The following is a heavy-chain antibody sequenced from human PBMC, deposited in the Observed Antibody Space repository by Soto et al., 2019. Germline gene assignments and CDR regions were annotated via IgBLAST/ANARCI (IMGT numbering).Heavy chain of an antibody. CDR3: ARSGYTPYYYGMDV. V-gene: IGHV3-33*01. CDR2: IWYDGSNK. D-gene: IGHD3-9*01. CDR1: GFTFSSYG. J-gene: IGHJ6*04. Sequence: GGSLRLSCAASGFTFSSYGMHWVRQAPGKGLEWVAVIWYDGSNKYYADSVKGRFTISRDNSKNTLYLQMNSLRAEDTAVYYCARSGYTPYYYGMDVWGKGTTVTVSS.